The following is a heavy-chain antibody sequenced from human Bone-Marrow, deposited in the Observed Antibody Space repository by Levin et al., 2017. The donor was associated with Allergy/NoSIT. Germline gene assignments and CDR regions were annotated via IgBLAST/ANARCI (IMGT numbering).Heavy chain of an antibody. V-gene: IGHV3-64*01. CDR3: AREGYTSGRAGAFDM. CDR2: ISNIDGST. Sequence: GGSLRLSCAASGINFKNSIIHWVRQAPGKGLEYVSAISNIDGSTYYANSVEDRFTISGDNSKNTVYLQMGSLRPEDTAVYFCAREGYTSGRAGAFDMWGLGTMVLVSS. J-gene: IGHJ3*02. D-gene: IGHD6-19*01. CDR1: GINFKNSI.